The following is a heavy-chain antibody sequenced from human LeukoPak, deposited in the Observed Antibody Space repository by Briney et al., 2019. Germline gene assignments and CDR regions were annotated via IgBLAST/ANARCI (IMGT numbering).Heavy chain of an antibody. CDR2: ISGSSSKI. V-gene: IGHV3-48*01. D-gene: IGHD2-2*01. J-gene: IGHJ4*02. Sequence: GGSLRLSCAASGFTFSYNVMNWVRQAPGKGREGVSYISGSSSKIDYGDAVQGRFTISRDNAKNSLYLQINSLRAEDTAVYFCARDQSRGQQWMYHLDNWGQGTLVTVSS. CDR1: GFTFSYNV. CDR3: ARDQSRGQQWMYHLDN.